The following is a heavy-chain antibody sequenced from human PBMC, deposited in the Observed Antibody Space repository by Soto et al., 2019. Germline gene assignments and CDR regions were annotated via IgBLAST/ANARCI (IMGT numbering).Heavy chain of an antibody. CDR3: AREPMATIRRSYGMDV. V-gene: IGHV3-53*02. J-gene: IGHJ6*02. CDR2: VYSGGST. D-gene: IGHD5-12*01. Sequence: EVQLVETGGGLIQPGGSLRLSCAASGFTVSSNYMSWVRQAPGKGLEWVSVVYSGGSTYYADSVKGRFTSARDNSKNTLYLQMNSLSAEATAVYYCAREPMATIRRSYGMDVCGQGTTVTVSS. CDR1: GFTVSSNY.